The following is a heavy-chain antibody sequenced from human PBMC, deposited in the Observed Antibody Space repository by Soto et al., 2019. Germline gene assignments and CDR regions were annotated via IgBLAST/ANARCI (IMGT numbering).Heavy chain of an antibody. CDR1: GFTFRSYV. J-gene: IGHJ4*02. D-gene: IGHD3-16*01. CDR3: ARWGTTGGLDV. Sequence: QVHLVESGGGVVQPGTSLRLSCVGSGFTFRSYVIQWVRQAPGKGLEWVALTSYDGSNKYYDDSVKGRFTISRDNSRKTVDLQMDSLSLEDTALYYCARWGTTGGLDVWGQGTLVSVSS. V-gene: IGHV3-30*19. CDR2: TSYDGSNK.